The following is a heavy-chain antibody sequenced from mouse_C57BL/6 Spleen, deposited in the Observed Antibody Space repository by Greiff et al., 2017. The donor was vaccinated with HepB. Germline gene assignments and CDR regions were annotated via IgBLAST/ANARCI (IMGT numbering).Heavy chain of an antibody. CDR3: ARDGSNYGFAY. CDR1: GFTFSSYA. CDR2: ISDGGSYT. J-gene: IGHJ3*01. D-gene: IGHD2-5*01. Sequence: EVNLVESGGGLVKPGGSLKLSCAASGFTFSSYAMSWVRQTPEKRLEWVATISDGGSYTYYPDNVKGRFTISRDNAKNNLYLQMSHLKSEDTAMYYCARDGSNYGFAYWGQGTLVTVSA. V-gene: IGHV5-4*01.